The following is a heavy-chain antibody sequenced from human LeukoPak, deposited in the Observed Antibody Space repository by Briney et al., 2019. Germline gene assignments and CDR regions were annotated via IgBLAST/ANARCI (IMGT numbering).Heavy chain of an antibody. CDR3: ARDPESNWGWDLDY. J-gene: IGHJ4*02. CDR2: ISSSGSMM. Sequence: PGGSLRLSCAASGFTVSSYSMNWVRQVPGKGLEWVSHISSSGSMMWYADFVKGRFTISRDSAKNSLYLQMNSLRAEDTAVYYCARDPESNWGWDLDYWGQGTLVTVSS. CDR1: GFTVSSYS. D-gene: IGHD7-27*01. V-gene: IGHV3-48*01.